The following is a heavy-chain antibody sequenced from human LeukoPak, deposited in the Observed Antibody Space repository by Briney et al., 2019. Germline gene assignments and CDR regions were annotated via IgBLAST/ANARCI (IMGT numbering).Heavy chain of an antibody. J-gene: IGHJ5*02. V-gene: IGHV4-4*07. Sequence: PSETLSLTCTVSGGSITSYYWSWIRQPAGKGLELIGRIYVTESTTYNPSLKSRVTISIDTSKNQFSLKLTSVTAADTAVYYCARGVWYDSSGSNWFDPWGQGTLVTVSS. CDR3: ARGVWYDSSGSNWFDP. D-gene: IGHD3-22*01. CDR2: IYVTEST. CDR1: GGSITSYY.